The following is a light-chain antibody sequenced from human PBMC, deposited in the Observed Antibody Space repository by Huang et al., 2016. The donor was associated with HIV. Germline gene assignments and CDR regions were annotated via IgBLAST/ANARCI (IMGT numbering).Light chain of an antibody. CDR1: EKIRRY. CDR3: QGSLSMPHT. Sequence: DIQMTQSPFSLSASVGDRVTIPCRASEKIRRYLNWYQQKPGKPPKLLIHSASTLQSGVPSRFSGSGSETDFTLTITSLQPEDFATYYCQGSLSMPHTFGQGTNLEIK. J-gene: IGKJ2*01. V-gene: IGKV1-39*01. CDR2: SAS.